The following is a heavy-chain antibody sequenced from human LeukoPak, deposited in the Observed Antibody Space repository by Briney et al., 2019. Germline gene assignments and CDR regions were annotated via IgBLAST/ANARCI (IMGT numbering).Heavy chain of an antibody. CDR1: GFTFSSSW. V-gene: IGHV3-7*01. Sequence: HTGGSLRLSCVASGFTFSSSWMTWVRQAPGMGLERVANIKADGTGKYYVDSVRGRFSISRDNAKNSLYLELNSLRAEDTGVYFCARDRGWQQFDYWGQGTQVTVSS. CDR2: IKADGTGK. CDR3: ARDRGWQQFDY. J-gene: IGHJ4*01. D-gene: IGHD5-24*01.